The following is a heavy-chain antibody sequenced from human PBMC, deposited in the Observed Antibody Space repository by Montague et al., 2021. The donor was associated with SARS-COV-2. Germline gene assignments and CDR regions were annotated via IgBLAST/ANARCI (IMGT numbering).Heavy chain of an antibody. CDR3: ARVSGCSGGSCYSEWDPYYYYGMDV. CDR2: INHSGST. Sequence: SETLSLTCAVNGVSFSGYYWSWIRQPPGKGLEWIGEINHSGSTNYNPSLKSRITISVDTSKNQFSLKLSSVTAADTAVYYCARVSGCSGGSCYSEWDPYYYYGMDVWSQGTTV. CDR1: GVSFSGYY. D-gene: IGHD2-15*01. V-gene: IGHV4-34*01. J-gene: IGHJ6*02.